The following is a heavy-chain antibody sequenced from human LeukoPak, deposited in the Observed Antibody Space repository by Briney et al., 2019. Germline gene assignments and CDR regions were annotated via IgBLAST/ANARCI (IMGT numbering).Heavy chain of an antibody. Sequence: GGSLRLSCAASGFTVSSNYMSWVRQAPGKGLEWVSVIYSGGSTYYADSVKGRFTISRDNSKNTLYLQMNSLRAEDTAVYYCAKAGLVPAAIFYYYMDVWGKGTTVTVSS. CDR2: IYSGGST. CDR1: GFTVSSNY. CDR3: AKAGLVPAAIFYYYMDV. D-gene: IGHD2-2*01. V-gene: IGHV3-53*05. J-gene: IGHJ6*03.